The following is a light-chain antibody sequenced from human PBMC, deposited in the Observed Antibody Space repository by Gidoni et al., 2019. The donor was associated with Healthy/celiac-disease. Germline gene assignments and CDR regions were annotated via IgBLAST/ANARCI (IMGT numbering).Light chain of an antibody. V-gene: IGKV3-20*01. CDR3: QQYGSSPPIT. CDR1: QSVSSSY. CDR2: GAS. J-gene: IGKJ3*01. Sequence: EIVLTQSPGTLSLSQGESATLSCRASQSVSSSYLAWYQQKPGQAPRLLIYGASSRAPGIPDRFSGSGSGTDFTLTISRLEPEDFSVYYCQQYGSSPPITFGPGTKVDIK.